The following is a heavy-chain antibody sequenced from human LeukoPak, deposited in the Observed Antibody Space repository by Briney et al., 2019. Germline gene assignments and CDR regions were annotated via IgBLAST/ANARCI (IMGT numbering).Heavy chain of an antibody. CDR3: ARGREGITIFGVVIVPSNWFGP. CDR2: MNPDSGNT. Sequence: ASVKVSCEASGYTFTGYFMHWVRQAPGQGLEWMGWMNPDSGNTGYAQKFQGRVTMTRNTSISTAYMELSSLRSEDTAVYYCARGREGITIFGVVIVPSNWFGPWGQGTLVTVSS. CDR1: GYTFTGYF. J-gene: IGHJ5*02. D-gene: IGHD3-3*01. V-gene: IGHV1-8*02.